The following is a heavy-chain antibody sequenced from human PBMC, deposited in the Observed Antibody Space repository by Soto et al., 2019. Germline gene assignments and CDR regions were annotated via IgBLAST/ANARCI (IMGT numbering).Heavy chain of an antibody. Sequence: QVQLVQSGAEVKKPESSVKVSCKAPGGTFSTYAISWVRQAPGQGLEWMGGIIPMFATANYAQRFQDRVTITADESTNTVSMALSSLRSEDTAVYFCASGIQLWLRRINNGYSGWGQGTLVTVSS. J-gene: IGHJ4*02. V-gene: IGHV1-69*12. CDR3: ASGIQLWLRRINNGYSG. CDR1: GGTFSTYA. CDR2: IIPMFATA. D-gene: IGHD5-18*01.